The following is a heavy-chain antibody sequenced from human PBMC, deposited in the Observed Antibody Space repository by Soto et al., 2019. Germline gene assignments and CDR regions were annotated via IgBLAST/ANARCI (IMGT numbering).Heavy chain of an antibody. CDR2: IYWDDDK. J-gene: IGHJ4*02. V-gene: IGHV2-5*02. CDR1: GFSLSARPVA. CDR3: VHRAGIDGNWNGGYFDY. D-gene: IGHD1-1*01. Sequence: QITLRESGPTRVKPTQTLTLTCTFSGFSLSARPVAVGWIRQPPGKALERLALIYWDDDKRYSPSLMIRLTITKDTSKNQVVLTMTNMDPLDTAIYYCVHRAGIDGNWNGGYFDYWGQGALVTVSS.